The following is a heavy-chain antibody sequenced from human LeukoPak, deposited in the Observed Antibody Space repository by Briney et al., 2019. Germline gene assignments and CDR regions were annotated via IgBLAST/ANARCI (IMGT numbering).Heavy chain of an antibody. CDR2: IYHSGGT. CDR1: GGSISSHF. J-gene: IGHJ4*02. CDR3: ARRIAAAGPFDY. V-gene: IGHV4-59*08. Sequence: SETLSLTCTVSGGSISSHFWSWIRQPPGKGLEWIGYIYHSGGTNYNPSLKSRVTISVDTSKTQFSLKLSSVTAAGTAVYYCARRIAAAGPFDYWGQGTLVTVSS. D-gene: IGHD6-13*01.